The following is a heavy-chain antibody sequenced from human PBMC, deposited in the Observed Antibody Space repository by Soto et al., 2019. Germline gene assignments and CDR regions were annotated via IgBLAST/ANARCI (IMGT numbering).Heavy chain of an antibody. J-gene: IGHJ4*02. V-gene: IGHV1-8*01. CDR2: MNPNSGNT. Sequence: QVQLVQSGAEVKKPGASVKVSCKASGYTFTSYDLNWVRQATGHGLEWMGWMNPNSGNTGYAQKFQGRVTMTRNASIRTAYMELSSLRSEDTAVYYCARFNRGYDYVWGSYRSWGQGTLVTVSS. CDR1: GYTFTSYD. CDR3: ARFNRGYDYVWGSYRS. D-gene: IGHD3-16*02.